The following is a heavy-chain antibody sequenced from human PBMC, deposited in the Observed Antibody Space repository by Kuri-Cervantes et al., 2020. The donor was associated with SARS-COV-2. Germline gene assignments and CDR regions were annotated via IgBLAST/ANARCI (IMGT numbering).Heavy chain of an antibody. CDR1: GNTLTELP. Sequence: ASVKVSCKVSGNTLTELPLHWVRQAPGKGLEWMGGFDPEDGETIYAQKFQGRVTMTEDTSTDTAYMELSSLRSEDTAVYYCATAPGLPSGSINWFDPWGQGTLVTVSS. CDR2: FDPEDGET. J-gene: IGHJ5*02. D-gene: IGHD3-10*01. CDR3: ATAPGLPSGSINWFDP. V-gene: IGHV1-24*01.